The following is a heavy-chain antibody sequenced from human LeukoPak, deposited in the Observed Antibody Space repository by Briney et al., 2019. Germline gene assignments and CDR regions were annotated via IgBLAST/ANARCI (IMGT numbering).Heavy chain of an antibody. CDR3: AKEGSSWSTFDY. D-gene: IGHD6-13*01. CDR2: ISSSGSTI. V-gene: IGHV3-48*03. CDR1: GFTFSSYE. Sequence: GGSLRLSCAASGFTFSSYEMNWVRQAPGKGLEWVSYISSSGSTIYYADSVKGRFTISRDNSKNTLYLQMNSLRAEDMALYYCAKEGSSWSTFDYWGQGTLVTVSS. J-gene: IGHJ4*02.